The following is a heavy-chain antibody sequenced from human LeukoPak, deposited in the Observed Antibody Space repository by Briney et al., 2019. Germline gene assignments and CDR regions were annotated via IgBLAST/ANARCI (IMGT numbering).Heavy chain of an antibody. D-gene: IGHD3-16*01. CDR3: ARHAWEVLLGDLYYSYYMDV. J-gene: IGHJ6*03. Sequence: NTSETLSLTCTVSGGSISSSTYYWGWIRQPPGKGLEWIGIIYYSGSTYYNPSLKSRVTISVDTSKNQFSLKLSSVTAADTAVYYCARHAWEVLLGDLYYSYYMDVWGKGTTVTVSS. CDR2: IYYSGST. CDR1: GGSISSSTYY. V-gene: IGHV4-39*07.